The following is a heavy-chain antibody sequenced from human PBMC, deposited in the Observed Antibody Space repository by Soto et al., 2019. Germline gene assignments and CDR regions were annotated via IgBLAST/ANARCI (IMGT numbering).Heavy chain of an antibody. CDR3: ATHEAQVDRRCFDP. J-gene: IGHJ5*02. V-gene: IGHV5-10-1*01. D-gene: IGHD2-15*01. CDR2: IDPTDSDT. CDR1: GYSFTTYW. Sequence: PGESLKISCKGSGYSFTTYWISWVRQMPGKGLEWMGGIDPTDSDTYYSPSFQGHVTFSADKSISTVYLQWSSLKASDTAMYYCATHEAQVDRRCFDPWGQGTLVTVSS.